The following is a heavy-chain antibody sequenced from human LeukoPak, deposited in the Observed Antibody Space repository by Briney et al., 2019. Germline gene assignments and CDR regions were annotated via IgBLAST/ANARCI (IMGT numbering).Heavy chain of an antibody. D-gene: IGHD1-26*01. V-gene: IGHV5-51*01. CDR2: IYPSDSET. CDR3: ARSVGATPFDY. CDR1: GYSVTSYW. Sequence: GESLKISCKGSGYSVTSYWIAWVRQMPGKGLEWMGIIYPSDSETTYSPSFQGQVTISADKSISTAYLQWSSLTASDTAMYYCARSVGATPFDYWGQGTPVTVSS. J-gene: IGHJ4*02.